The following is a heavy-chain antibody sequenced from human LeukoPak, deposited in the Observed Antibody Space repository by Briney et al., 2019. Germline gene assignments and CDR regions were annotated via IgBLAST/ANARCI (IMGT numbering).Heavy chain of an antibody. Sequence: SVQISCKASGGPFSSYAISWVRPAPGQGLEWMGRIIPILGIANYAQKFQGRVTITADKSTSTAYMELSSLRSEDTAVYYCAREGVVPAALNWFDPWGQGTLVTVSS. D-gene: IGHD2-2*01. CDR2: IIPILGIA. CDR3: AREGVVPAALNWFDP. J-gene: IGHJ5*02. V-gene: IGHV1-69*04. CDR1: GGPFSSYA.